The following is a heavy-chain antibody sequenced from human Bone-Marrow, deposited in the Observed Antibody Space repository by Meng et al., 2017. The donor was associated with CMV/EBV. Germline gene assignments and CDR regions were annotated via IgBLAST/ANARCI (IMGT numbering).Heavy chain of an antibody. D-gene: IGHD1-26*01. CDR3: ARRYGEL. V-gene: IGHV4-59*13. CDR2: MYYSGST. J-gene: IGHJ4*02. Sequence: SETLSLTCTVSGGSISSYYWSWIRQPPGKGLEFIGFMYYSGSTNYNPSLKSRVTISVDTSKNQFSLTLNSVTAADTAVYYCARRYGELWGQGTLVTVSS. CDR1: GGSISSYY.